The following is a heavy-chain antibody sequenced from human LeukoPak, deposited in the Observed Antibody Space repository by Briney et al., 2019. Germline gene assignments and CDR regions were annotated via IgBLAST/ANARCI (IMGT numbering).Heavy chain of an antibody. CDR1: GGSISSGDYY. CDR3: ARGYYIGTYYFDY. Sequence: SETLSLTCTVSGGSISSGDYYWSWIRQPPGKGLEWIGYIYYSGSTYYNPSLKSRVTISVDTSKNQSSLKLSSVTAADTAVYYCARGYYIGTYYFDYWGQGTLVTVSS. CDR2: IYYSGST. J-gene: IGHJ4*02. V-gene: IGHV4-30-4*01. D-gene: IGHD3-10*01.